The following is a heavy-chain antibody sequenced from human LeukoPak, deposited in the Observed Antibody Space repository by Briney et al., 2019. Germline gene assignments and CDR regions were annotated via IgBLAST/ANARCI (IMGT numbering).Heavy chain of an antibody. CDR3: ARRIAVAGRYYFDY. Sequence: GESLKISCKGSGYSFTSYWIGWVRQMPGKGLEWMGIIYTGDSDTRYSPSFQGQITISADKSISTAYLQWSSLKAPDTAMYYCARRIAVAGRYYFDYWGQGTLVTVSS. D-gene: IGHD6-19*01. CDR2: IYTGDSDT. J-gene: IGHJ4*02. CDR1: GYSFTSYW. V-gene: IGHV5-51*01.